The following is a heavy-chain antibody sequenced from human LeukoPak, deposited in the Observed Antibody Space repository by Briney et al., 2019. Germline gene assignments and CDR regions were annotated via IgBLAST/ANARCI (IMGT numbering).Heavy chain of an antibody. J-gene: IGHJ3*02. CDR2: ISAYNGNT. D-gene: IGHD3-3*01. Sequence: ASVKVSCKASGYTFTSYGISWVRLAPGQGLEWMGWISAYNGNTNYAQKLQGRVTMTTDTSTSTAYMELRSLRSDDTAVYYCARGPQGTNTYYDFWSAYSLPPDDAFDIWGQGTMVTVSS. CDR3: ARGPQGTNTYYDFWSAYSLPPDDAFDI. V-gene: IGHV1-18*01. CDR1: GYTFTSYG.